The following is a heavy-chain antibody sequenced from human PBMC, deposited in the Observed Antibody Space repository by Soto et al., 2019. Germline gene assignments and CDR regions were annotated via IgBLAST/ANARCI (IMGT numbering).Heavy chain of an antibody. J-gene: IGHJ6*03. D-gene: IGHD3-3*01. CDR2: ISAYNGNT. CDR3: ARTSPVRTTYYDFWSGYYPDMDV. V-gene: IGHV1-18*01. CDR1: GYTFTSYG. Sequence: GASVKVSCKASGYTFTSYGISWVRQAPGQGLEWMGWISAYNGNTNYAQKLKGRVTMTTDTSTSTAYLELRSLRSDDTAVYYCARTSPVRTTYYDFWSGYYPDMDVWGKGTTVTVSS.